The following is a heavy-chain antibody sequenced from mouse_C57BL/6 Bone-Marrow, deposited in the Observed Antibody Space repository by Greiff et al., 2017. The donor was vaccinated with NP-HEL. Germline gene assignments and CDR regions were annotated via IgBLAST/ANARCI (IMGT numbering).Heavy chain of an antibody. CDR2: ISYDGSN. Sequence: EVKLQESGPGLVKPSQSLSLTCSVTGYSITSGYYWNWIRQFPGNKLEWMGYISYDGSNNYNPSLKNRISITRDTSKNQFFLKLTSVTTEDTATYYCAKGPMDYWGQGTSVTVSS. CDR1: GYSITSGYY. CDR3: AKGPMDY. V-gene: IGHV3-6*01. J-gene: IGHJ4*01.